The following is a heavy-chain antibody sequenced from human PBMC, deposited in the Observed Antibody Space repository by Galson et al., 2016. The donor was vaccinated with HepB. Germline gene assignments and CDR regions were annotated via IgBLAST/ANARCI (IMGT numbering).Heavy chain of an antibody. CDR1: GFTFSSYA. Sequence: SLRLSCAASGFTFSSYAMGWVRQAPGKGLEWVAAISASGVGTNYADSVTGRFTISRDNSQNIMYLQMNSLRAEDTAIFYCAKRRGAGGNFDFWGPGTQVTVSS. J-gene: IGHJ4*02. V-gene: IGHV3-23*01. CDR2: ISASGVGT. D-gene: IGHD6-13*01. CDR3: AKRRGAGGNFDF.